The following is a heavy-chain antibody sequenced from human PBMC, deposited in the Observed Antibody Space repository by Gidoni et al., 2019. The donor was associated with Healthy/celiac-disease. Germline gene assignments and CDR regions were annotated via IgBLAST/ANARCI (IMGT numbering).Heavy chain of an antibody. V-gene: IGHV4-38-2*02. J-gene: IGHJ3*02. CDR2: IYHSGST. D-gene: IGHD3-10*01. Sequence: GQLQESGPGLVKPSETLSLTCTVSGYSISSGYYWGWIRQPPGKGLEWIGSIYHSGSTYYNPSLKSRVTISVDTSKNQFSLKLSSVTAADTAVYYCARGGAITMVVVGAFDIWDQGTMVTVSS. CDR1: GYSISSGYY. CDR3: ARGGAITMVVVGAFDI.